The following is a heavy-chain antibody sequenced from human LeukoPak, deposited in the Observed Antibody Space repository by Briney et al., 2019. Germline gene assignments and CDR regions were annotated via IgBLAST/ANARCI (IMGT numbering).Heavy chain of an antibody. D-gene: IGHD4-17*01. CDR1: GYMFTSYG. CDR2: ISAYNGNT. Sequence: ASVKVSCKASGYMFTSYGISGVRQAPGQGLEWMGWISAYNGNTKYAQKLQGRVTMTTDTSTSTAYMELRSLRSDDTAVYYCARDDDYGDYDSDYWGQGTLVTVSS. J-gene: IGHJ4*02. CDR3: ARDDDYGDYDSDY. V-gene: IGHV1-18*01.